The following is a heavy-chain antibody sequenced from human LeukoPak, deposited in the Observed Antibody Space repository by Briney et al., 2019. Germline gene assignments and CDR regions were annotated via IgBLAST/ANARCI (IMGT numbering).Heavy chain of an antibody. J-gene: IGHJ4*02. Sequence: PGGSLRLSCAGSGFTFSRFWMGWVRKAPGKGLEWVANIKPDGSEKNYGDSVRGRFTISRDNAKNSLYLQMNSLRAEDTAVYYCARALDIVATITPIDYWGQGTLVTVSS. CDR1: GFTFSRFW. V-gene: IGHV3-7*02. CDR3: ARALDIVATITPIDY. D-gene: IGHD5-12*01. CDR2: IKPDGSEK.